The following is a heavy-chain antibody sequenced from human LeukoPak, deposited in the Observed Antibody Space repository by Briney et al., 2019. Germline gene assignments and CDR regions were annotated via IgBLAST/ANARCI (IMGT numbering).Heavy chain of an antibody. CDR2: MNPNSGNT. CDR1: GYTFTSYD. J-gene: IGHJ4*02. CDR3: ARALRGRSGSSVYYFDY. V-gene: IGHV1-8*01. Sequence: ASVKVSCTASGYTFTSYDINWVRQATGQGLEWMGWMNPNSGNTGYAQKFQGRVTMTRNTSINTAYMELSSLRSEDTAVYYCARALRGRSGSSVYYFDYWGQGTLVTVSS. D-gene: IGHD1-26*01.